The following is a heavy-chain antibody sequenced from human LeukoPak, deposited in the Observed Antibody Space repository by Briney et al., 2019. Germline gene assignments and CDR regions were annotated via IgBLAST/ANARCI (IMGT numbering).Heavy chain of an antibody. Sequence: PSEALSLTCTVSGGSISSGDYYWSWIRQPPGKGLEWIGYIYYSGSTYYNPSLKSRVTISVDTSKNQFSLKLSSVTAADTAVYYCARGVRQQLVDWFDPWGQGTLVTVSS. J-gene: IGHJ5*02. CDR1: GGSISSGDYY. CDR2: IYYSGST. D-gene: IGHD6-13*01. CDR3: ARGVRQQLVDWFDP. V-gene: IGHV4-30-4*01.